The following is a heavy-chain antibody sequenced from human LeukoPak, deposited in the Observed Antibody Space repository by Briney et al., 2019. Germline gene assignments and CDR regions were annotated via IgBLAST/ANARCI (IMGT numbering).Heavy chain of an antibody. J-gene: IGHJ4*02. Sequence: PSETLSLTCAVYGGSFSGYYWSWIRQPPGKGLEWIGEINHSGSTYYNPSLKSRVTISVDRSKNQFSLKLSSVTAADTAVYYCARWVRITMVRGVAAPGYYFDYWGQGTLVTVSS. CDR1: GGSFSGYY. CDR2: INHSGST. D-gene: IGHD3-10*01. V-gene: IGHV4-34*01. CDR3: ARWVRITMVRGVAAPGYYFDY.